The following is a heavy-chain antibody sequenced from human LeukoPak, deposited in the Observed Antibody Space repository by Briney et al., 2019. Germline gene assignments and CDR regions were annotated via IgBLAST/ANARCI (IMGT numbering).Heavy chain of an antibody. Sequence: SVKVSCKASGGTFSSYAISWVRQAPGQGPEWMGGIIPIFGTANYAQKFQGRVTITADESTSTAYMELSSLRFEDTAVYYCARSLSQQLWLIGDAFDIWGQGTMVTVSS. CDR2: IIPIFGTA. CDR1: GGTFSSYA. J-gene: IGHJ3*02. D-gene: IGHD5-18*01. V-gene: IGHV1-69*13. CDR3: ARSLSQQLWLIGDAFDI.